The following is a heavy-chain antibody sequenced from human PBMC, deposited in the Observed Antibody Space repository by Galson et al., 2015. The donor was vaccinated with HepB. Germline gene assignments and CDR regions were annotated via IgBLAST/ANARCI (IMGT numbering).Heavy chain of an antibody. D-gene: IGHD2-2*01. CDR2: INPSGGST. CDR1: GYTFTSYY. V-gene: IGHV1-46*01. J-gene: IGHJ6*02. Sequence: AGKVSCKASGYTFTSYYMHWVRQAPGQGLEWMGIINPSGGSTSYAQKFQGRVTMTRDTSTSTVYMELSSLRSEDTAVYYCARDRVVVVPAAKSYGMDVWGQGTTVTVSS. CDR3: ARDRVVVVPAAKSYGMDV.